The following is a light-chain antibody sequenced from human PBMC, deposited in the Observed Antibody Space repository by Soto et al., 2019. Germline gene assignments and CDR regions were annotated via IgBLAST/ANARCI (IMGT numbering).Light chain of an antibody. Sequence: QSALTQPASVSGSPGQSITISCTGTRRDVGGYNYVSWYQQYPGKSPKLLIYEVTHRPSGVSNRFSGSKSGNTASLTISGLQAEDEADYYCSSYTTSIALYVFGAGTKLTVL. V-gene: IGLV2-14*01. CDR2: EVT. CDR3: SSYTTSIALYV. J-gene: IGLJ1*01. CDR1: RRDVGGYNY.